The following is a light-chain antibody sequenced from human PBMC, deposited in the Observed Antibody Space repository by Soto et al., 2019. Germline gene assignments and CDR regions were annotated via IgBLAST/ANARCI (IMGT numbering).Light chain of an antibody. J-gene: IGKJ5*01. CDR3: QQYGSSPIT. CDR2: DAS. V-gene: IGKV3D-20*01. CDR1: QSVSSSY. Sequence: EIVLTQSPATLSLSPWERATLSCGASQSVSSSYLAWYQQKPGLAPRLLIYDASSRATGIPDRFSGSGSGTDFTLTISRLEPEDFAVYYCQQYGSSPITFGQGTRRRL.